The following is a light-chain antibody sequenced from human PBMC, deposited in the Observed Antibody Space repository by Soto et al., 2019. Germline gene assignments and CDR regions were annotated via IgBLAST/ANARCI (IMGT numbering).Light chain of an antibody. Sequence: EIVLTQSPGTLSLSPGETATLSCNASQTISSYVAWYQQKPGQSPTLLISVTSTRAPGIPDRFSGGGSGADFTLTISRLEPEDFAVYYCLQYGSSPTFGGGTRV. CDR1: QTISSY. V-gene: IGKV3-20*01. CDR2: VTS. J-gene: IGKJ4*01. CDR3: LQYGSSPT.